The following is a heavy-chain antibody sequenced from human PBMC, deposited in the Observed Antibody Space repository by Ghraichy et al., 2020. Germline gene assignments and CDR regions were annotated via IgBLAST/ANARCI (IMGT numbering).Heavy chain of an antibody. J-gene: IGHJ4*02. D-gene: IGHD6-13*01. CDR3: ARDPGAAGAEDY. CDR1: RGSMSSYY. Sequence: SETLSLTCTVSRGSMSSYYWSWIRQPAGKGLEWIGRIYSSGSTNYNLSLESRVTISLDMSKNQFSLKMTSVTAAATAVYYCARDPGAAGAEDYWGQGTLV. CDR2: IYSSGST. V-gene: IGHV4-4*07.